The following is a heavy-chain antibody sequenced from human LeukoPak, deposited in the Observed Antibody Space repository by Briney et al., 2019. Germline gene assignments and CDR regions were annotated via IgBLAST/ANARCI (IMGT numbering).Heavy chain of an antibody. CDR2: FYSGGST. D-gene: IGHD2-21*02. CDR3: ARGGGAFCGVDCRRTFDY. Sequence: GGSLRLSCVVSGFTVSSNYMSWVRQAPGKGLEWVSVFYSGGSTYYADSVKGRFTISRDASKNTLYLQMDSLRAEDTAVYYCARGGGAFCGVDCRRTFDYWGQGTLVTVSS. J-gene: IGHJ4*02. V-gene: IGHV3-53*01. CDR1: GFTVSSNY.